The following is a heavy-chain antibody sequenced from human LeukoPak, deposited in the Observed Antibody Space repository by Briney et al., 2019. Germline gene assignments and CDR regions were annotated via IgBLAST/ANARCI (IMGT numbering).Heavy chain of an antibody. D-gene: IGHD3-22*01. CDR2: IYTSGST. CDR1: GGSISSGSYY. J-gene: IGHJ6*03. CDR3: ARAHYDSSGYYYPPQYYYYYYMDV. V-gene: IGHV4-61*02. Sequence: SQTLSLTCTVSGGSISSGSYYWSWIRQPAGKGLEWIGRIYTSGSTNYNPSLKSRVTISVDTSKNQFSLKLSSVTAADTAVYYCARAHYDSSGYYYPPQYYYYYYMDVWGKGTTVTVSS.